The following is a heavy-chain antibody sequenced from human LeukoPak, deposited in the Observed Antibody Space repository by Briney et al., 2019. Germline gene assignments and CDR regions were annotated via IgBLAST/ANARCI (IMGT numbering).Heavy chain of an antibody. CDR1: GFTFNNYA. V-gene: IGHV3-30*04. J-gene: IGHJ4*02. Sequence: GGSLRLSCEVSGFTFNNYAMHWVRQAPGKGLEWVTVISNDGNNKYYADSVKGQFTISRDNSKNTLYLQMNSLRAEDTAVYYCARAYYDFWSGYYPYRTFDYWGQGTLVTVSS. CDR2: ISNDGNNK. CDR3: ARAYYDFWSGYYPYRTFDY. D-gene: IGHD3-3*01.